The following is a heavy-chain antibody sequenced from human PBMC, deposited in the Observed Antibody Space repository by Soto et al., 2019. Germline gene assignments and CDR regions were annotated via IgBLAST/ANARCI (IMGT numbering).Heavy chain of an antibody. CDR2: IYYSGST. CDR3: ARASASGYL. CDR1: GGSISSYY. J-gene: IGHJ5*02. Sequence: QVQLQESGPGLVKPSETLSLTCTVSGGSISSYYWSWIRQPPGKGLEWIGYIYYSGSTNYNPSLKSRVTISVDTSKNQFSLKLSSLTAADTAVYYCARASASGYLWGQGTLVTVSS. D-gene: IGHD3-3*01. V-gene: IGHV4-59*01.